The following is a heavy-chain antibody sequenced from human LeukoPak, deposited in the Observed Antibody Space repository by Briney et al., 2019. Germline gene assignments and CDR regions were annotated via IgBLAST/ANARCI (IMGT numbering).Heavy chain of an antibody. Sequence: ASVKVSCKASGYTFTSYGISWVRQAPGQGLEWMGWISAYNGNTNYAQKLQGRVTMTTDTSTSTAYMELRSLRSDDTAVYYCARDIAIAVAGDFDCWGQGALVTVSS. J-gene: IGHJ4*02. V-gene: IGHV1-18*01. CDR1: GYTFTSYG. D-gene: IGHD6-19*01. CDR3: ARDIAIAVAGDFDC. CDR2: ISAYNGNT.